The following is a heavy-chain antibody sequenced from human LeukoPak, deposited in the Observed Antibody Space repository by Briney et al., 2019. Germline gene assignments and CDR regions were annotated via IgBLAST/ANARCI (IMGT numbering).Heavy chain of an antibody. V-gene: IGHV3-30*04. D-gene: IGHD7-27*01. CDR1: GFTFSSYA. Sequence: WGSLRLSCVASGFTFSSYAMHWVRQAPGKGLEWVAVISYDGSNKYYADSVKGRFTISRDNSKNTLYLQMNSLRAEDTAVYYCARDASGAFDIWGQGTMVTVSS. CDR2: ISYDGSNK. CDR3: ARDASGAFDI. J-gene: IGHJ3*02.